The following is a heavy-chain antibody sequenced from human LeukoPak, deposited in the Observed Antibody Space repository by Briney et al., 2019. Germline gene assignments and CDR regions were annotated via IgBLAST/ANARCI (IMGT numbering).Heavy chain of an antibody. J-gene: IGHJ3*02. Sequence: PSETLSLTCAVYGGSFSGYYWSWIRQPPGKGLEWIGEINHSGSTNYNPSLKSRVTISVDTSKNQFSLKLSSVTAADTAVYYCARGQGTRIQLWVHAFDIWGQGTMVTVSS. V-gene: IGHV4-34*01. D-gene: IGHD5-18*01. CDR1: GGSFSGYY. CDR3: ARGQGTRIQLWVHAFDI. CDR2: INHSGST.